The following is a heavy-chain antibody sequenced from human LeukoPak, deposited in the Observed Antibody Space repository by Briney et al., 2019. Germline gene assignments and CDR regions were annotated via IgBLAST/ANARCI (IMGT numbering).Heavy chain of an antibody. CDR1: GGTFSSYA. Sequence: ASVKVSCKASGGTFSSYAISWVRQAPGQGLEWMGGIIPTFGTANYAQKFQGRVTITADESTSTAYMELSSLRSEDTAVYYCARTSYDYVWGSYRLFDYWGQGTLVTVSS. CDR3: ARTSYDYVWGSYRLFDY. V-gene: IGHV1-69*13. J-gene: IGHJ4*02. D-gene: IGHD3-16*02. CDR2: IIPTFGTA.